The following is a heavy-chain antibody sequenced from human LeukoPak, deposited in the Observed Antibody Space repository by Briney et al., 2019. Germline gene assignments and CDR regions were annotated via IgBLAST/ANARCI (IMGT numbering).Heavy chain of an antibody. V-gene: IGHV3-30*04. D-gene: IGHD2-2*03. J-gene: IGHJ3*02. CDR2: ISDDGSNK. Sequence: GRSLRLSCAAAGFTFSSYAMHRVRQAPGKGLEWVAVISDDGSNKYYADSVKGRFTISRDNSKNTLYLQMNSLRPEDTAVYYCARVDDLDAFDIWGQGTMVTVSS. CDR1: GFTFSSYA. CDR3: ARVDDLDAFDI.